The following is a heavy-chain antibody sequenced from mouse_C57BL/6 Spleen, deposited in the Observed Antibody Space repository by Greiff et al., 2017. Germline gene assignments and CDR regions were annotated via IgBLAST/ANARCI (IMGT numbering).Heavy chain of an antibody. Sequence: EVKVVESGGGLVKPGGSLKLSCAASGFTFSDYGMHWVRQAPEKGLEWVAYISSGSSTIYYADTVKGRFTISRDNAKTTLFLQMTSLRSEDTAMYYCARPYYYGSPSWFAYWGQGTLVTVSA. J-gene: IGHJ3*01. CDR1: GFTFSDYG. D-gene: IGHD1-1*01. CDR2: ISSGSSTI. CDR3: ARPYYYGSPSWFAY. V-gene: IGHV5-17*01.